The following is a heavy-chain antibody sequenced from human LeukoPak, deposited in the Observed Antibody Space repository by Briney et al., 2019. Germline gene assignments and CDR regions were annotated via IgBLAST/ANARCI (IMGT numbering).Heavy chain of an antibody. CDR3: ARTSALSFDY. V-gene: IGHV3-7*05. Sequence: GGSLRLSCAASGFTVSSYWMTWVRQAPGKGLEWVANIKEDGSEKNYVDSVKGRFTISRDNSKNTLYLQMNSLRAEDTAVYYCARTSALSFDYWGQGTLITVSS. CDR1: GFTVSSYW. D-gene: IGHD2/OR15-2a*01. J-gene: IGHJ4*02. CDR2: IKEDGSEK.